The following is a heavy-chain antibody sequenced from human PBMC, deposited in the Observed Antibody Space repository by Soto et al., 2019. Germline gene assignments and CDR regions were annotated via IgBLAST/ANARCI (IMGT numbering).Heavy chain of an antibody. CDR2: IIPIFGTA. D-gene: IGHD6-13*01. J-gene: IGHJ6*02. CDR1: GGTFSSYA. Sequence: GASVKVSCKASGGTFSSYAISWVRQAPGQGLEWMGGIIPIFGTANYAQKFQGRVTITADESTSTAYMELSSLRSEDTAVYYCARDGRGIAAAGTKNGPYYYGMDVWGQGTTVTSP. CDR3: ARDGRGIAAAGTKNGPYYYGMDV. V-gene: IGHV1-69*13.